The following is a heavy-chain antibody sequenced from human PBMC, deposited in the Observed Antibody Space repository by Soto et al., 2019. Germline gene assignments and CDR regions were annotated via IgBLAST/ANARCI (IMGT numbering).Heavy chain of an antibody. D-gene: IGHD3-22*01. CDR1: GAPFISYA. Sequence: VSCQASGAPFISYAITWVRQASGQGLEWMGGIIPILGTANYAQRYQGRVTITADESTSTAYMELSSLRSEDTAENYSARGRGYDSSLWGQGNLVTGSS. CDR3: ARGRGYDSSL. CDR2: IIPILGTA. J-gene: IGHJ4*02. V-gene: IGHV1-69*01.